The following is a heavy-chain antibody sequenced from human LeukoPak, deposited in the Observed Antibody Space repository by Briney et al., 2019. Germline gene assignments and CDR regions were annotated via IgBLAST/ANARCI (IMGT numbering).Heavy chain of an antibody. V-gene: IGHV3-11*01. CDR3: ARESYYDSSGYYGHGDY. D-gene: IGHD3-22*01. CDR1: GFTFSDCY. Sequence: GGSLRLSCAASGFTFSDCYMSWIRQAPGKGLEWVSYISSSGSTIYYADSVKGRFTISRDNAKNSLYLQMNSLRAEDTAVYYCARESYYDSSGYYGHGDYWGQGTLVTVSS. CDR2: ISSSGSTI. J-gene: IGHJ4*02.